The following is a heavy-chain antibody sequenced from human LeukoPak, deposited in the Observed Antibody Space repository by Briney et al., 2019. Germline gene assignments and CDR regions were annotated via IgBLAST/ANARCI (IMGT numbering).Heavy chain of an antibody. J-gene: IGHJ3*02. V-gene: IGHV3-48*03. CDR3: ARDLVSGAYTFDI. Sequence: SGGSLRLSCAASGSTFSSFSTYDFNWVRQAPGKGLEWVSYISSSGATIYYADSVKGRFTVSRDNAKNSLYLQMNSLRAEDTAIYYCARDLVSGAYTFDIWGHGTMVTVSS. CDR1: GSTFSS. D-gene: IGHD3-16*01. CDR2: ISSSGATI.